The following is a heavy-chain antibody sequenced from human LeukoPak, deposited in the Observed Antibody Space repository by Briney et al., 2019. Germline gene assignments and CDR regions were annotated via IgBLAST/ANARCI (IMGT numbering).Heavy chain of an antibody. CDR1: GGTFSSYA. CDR2: IIPIFGTA. CDR3: ARGYGAAAGLADY. V-gene: IGHV1-69*06. D-gene: IGHD6-13*01. Sequence: GPQWKVSCKASGGTFSSYAISWVRQAPGQGLEWMGGIIPIFGTANYAQKFQGRVTITADKSTSTAYMELSSLRSEDTAVYYCARGYGAAAGLADYWGQGTLVTVSS. J-gene: IGHJ4*02.